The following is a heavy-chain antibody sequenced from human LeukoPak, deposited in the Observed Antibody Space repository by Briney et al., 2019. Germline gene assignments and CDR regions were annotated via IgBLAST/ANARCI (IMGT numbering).Heavy chain of an antibody. V-gene: IGHV3-21*01. CDR1: GFTFSSYA. Sequence: KAGGSLRLSCAASGFTFSSYAMNWVRQAPGKGLEWVSYISSSSSYIYYADSVKGRFTISRDNAENSLYLQMNSLRAEDTAVYYCARGSEGYCSGGGCYYGMDVWGQGTTVTVSS. CDR3: ARGSEGYCSGGGCYYGMDV. J-gene: IGHJ6*01. CDR2: ISSSSSYI. D-gene: IGHD2-15*01.